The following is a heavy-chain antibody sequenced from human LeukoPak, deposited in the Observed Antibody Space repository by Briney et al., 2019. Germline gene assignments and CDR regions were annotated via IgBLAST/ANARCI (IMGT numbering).Heavy chain of an antibody. Sequence: ASETLSLTCAVYGGSFSGYYWSWVRQPPGKGLEWIGEINHSGSTNYNPSLKSRVTISVDTSKNQFSLKLSSVTAADTAVYYCARGRIVVVYFDYWGQGTTVTVSS. CDR3: ARGRIVVVYFDY. J-gene: IGHJ4*03. V-gene: IGHV4-34*01. CDR1: GGSFSGYY. D-gene: IGHD2-15*01. CDR2: INHSGST.